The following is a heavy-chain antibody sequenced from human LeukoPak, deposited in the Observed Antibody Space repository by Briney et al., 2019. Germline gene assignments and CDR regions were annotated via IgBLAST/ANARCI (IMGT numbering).Heavy chain of an antibody. D-gene: IGHD1-26*01. CDR3: ARDGGIMHRYLDS. V-gene: IGHV4-39*02. J-gene: IGHJ4*02. CDR1: GGSISSGSYY. CDR2: IYYSGST. Sequence: SETLSLTCTVSGGSISSGSYYWDWIRQPPGKGLEWIGSIYYSGSTYYNPSLKSRVTISVDTSKNQFSLKLSSVTAADTAVYYCARDGGIMHRYLDSWGQGILVTVSS.